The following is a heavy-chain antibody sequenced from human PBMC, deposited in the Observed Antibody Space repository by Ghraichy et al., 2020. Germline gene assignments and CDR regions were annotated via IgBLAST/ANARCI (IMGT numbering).Heavy chain of an antibody. CDR3: ARATYDFWSGYKA. V-gene: IGHV3-64*01. Sequence: GGSLRLSCAASGFTFSNYAMHWVRQAPGKGLEYVSAISSDGGSTYYASSVKGRFTISRDNSKNTLYLQMGSLRAEDMAVYYCARATYDFWSGYKAWGQGTLVTVSS. CDR1: GFTFSNYA. J-gene: IGHJ5*02. D-gene: IGHD3-3*01. CDR2: ISSDGGST.